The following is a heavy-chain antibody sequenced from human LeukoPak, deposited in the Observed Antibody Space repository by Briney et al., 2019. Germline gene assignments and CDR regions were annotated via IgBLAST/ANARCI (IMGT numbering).Heavy chain of an antibody. CDR1: GFTFSSYG. D-gene: IGHD1-26*01. V-gene: IGHV3-30*18. J-gene: IGHJ5*02. CDR3: AKDHGGSYSS. Sequence: GGSLRLSCAASGFTFSSYGMHWVRQAPGKGLEWVAVISYDGSNKYYADSVKGRFTISRDNSKNTLYLQKNSLRAEDTAVYYCAKDHGGSYSSWGQGTLVTVSS. CDR2: ISYDGSNK.